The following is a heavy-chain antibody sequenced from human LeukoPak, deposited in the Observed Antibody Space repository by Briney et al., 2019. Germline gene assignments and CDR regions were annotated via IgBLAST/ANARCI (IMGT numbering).Heavy chain of an antibody. CDR1: GYTFTGYY. Sequence: ASVKVSCKASGYTFTGYYMHWVRQAPGQGLEWMGGIIPIFGTANYAQKFQGRVTITADESTSTAYMELSSLRSEDTAVYYCARVLDYYDSSGYSYYYYYYMDVWGKGTTVTVSS. V-gene: IGHV1-69*13. D-gene: IGHD3-22*01. J-gene: IGHJ6*03. CDR2: IIPIFGTA. CDR3: ARVLDYYDSSGYSYYYYYYMDV.